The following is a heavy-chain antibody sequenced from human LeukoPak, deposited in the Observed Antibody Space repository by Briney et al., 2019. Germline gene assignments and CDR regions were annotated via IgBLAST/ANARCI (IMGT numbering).Heavy chain of an antibody. CDR3: ARLRRFGPVPPS. V-gene: IGHV4-39*01. J-gene: IGHJ3*01. Sequence: SETLSLTCTVLGGSISSSSSYWGWVRQPPGKGLEWMGSIFYNGNTYYNPSRKSRVTVSADTSKNQFSLKLGSVTAADTAFYYCARLRRFGPVPPSWGQGTGVIVSS. CDR2: IFYNGNT. CDR1: GGSISSSSSY. D-gene: IGHD1-14*01.